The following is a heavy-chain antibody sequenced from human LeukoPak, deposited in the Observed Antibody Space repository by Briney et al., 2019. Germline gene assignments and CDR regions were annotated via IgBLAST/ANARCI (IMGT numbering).Heavy chain of an antibody. D-gene: IGHD6-19*01. V-gene: IGHV3-33*01. CDR2: IWYDGSNK. CDR1: GFTFSSYG. CDR3: ARERGYSSGWPFDY. Sequence: GGSLRLSCAASGFTFSSYGMHWVRQAPGKGLEWVAVIWYDGSNKYYADSVKGRFTISRDNSKNTLYLQMNSLRAEDTAVYYCARERGYSSGWPFDYWGQGTLVIVSS. J-gene: IGHJ4*02.